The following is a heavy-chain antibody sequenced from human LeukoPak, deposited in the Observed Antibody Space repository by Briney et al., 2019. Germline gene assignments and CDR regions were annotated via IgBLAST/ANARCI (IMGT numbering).Heavy chain of an antibody. D-gene: IGHD2-21*02. CDR3: ARVGASCGDDCYSDF. CDR1: GFTISSQA. CDR2: IGISDVDR. J-gene: IGHJ4*02. Sequence: GGSLRLSCAASGFTISSQAMSWVRQAPGEGLECVSTIGISDVDRHYLDSVKGRFTISRDNSKNTLFLQMNSLRVDDTAVYFCARVGASCGDDCYSDFWGQGTLVTVSS. V-gene: IGHV3-23*01.